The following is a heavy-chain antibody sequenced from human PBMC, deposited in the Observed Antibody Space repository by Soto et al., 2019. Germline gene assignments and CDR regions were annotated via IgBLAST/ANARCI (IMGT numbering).Heavy chain of an antibody. J-gene: IGHJ4*02. Sequence: ASVKVSCKASGYTFTSYAMHWVRQAPGQRLEWMGWINAGNGNTKYSQKFQGRVTITRDTSASTAYMELSSLRSEDTAVYYCARSAVGQLLTGAFDYWGQGTLVTVSS. V-gene: IGHV1-3*01. D-gene: IGHD2-2*01. CDR1: GYTFTSYA. CDR3: ARSAVGQLLTGAFDY. CDR2: INAGNGNT.